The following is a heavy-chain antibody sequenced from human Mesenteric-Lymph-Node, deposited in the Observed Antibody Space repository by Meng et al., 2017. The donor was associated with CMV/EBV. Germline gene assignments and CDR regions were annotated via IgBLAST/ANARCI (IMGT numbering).Heavy chain of an antibody. D-gene: IGHD3-22*01. CDR2: ISGGGGNT. J-gene: IGHJ4*02. V-gene: IGHV3-23*01. CDR3: AKDGIEGYYDSSGYYDY. CDR1: GFTFSSYS. Sequence: GESLKISCAASGFTFSSYSMNWVRQAPGKGLEWVSTISGGGGNTYYADSVKGRFTISRDNSKNTLYLEMNSLRAEDTAVFYCAKDGIEGYYDSSGYYDYWGQGTLVTVSS.